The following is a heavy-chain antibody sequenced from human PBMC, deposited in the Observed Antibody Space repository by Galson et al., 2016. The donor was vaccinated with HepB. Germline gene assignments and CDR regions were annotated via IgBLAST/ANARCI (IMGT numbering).Heavy chain of an antibody. J-gene: IGHJ4*02. CDR3: SSRIARPGSSFDY. CDR2: IYYSGST. CDR1: GGSMRNYY. D-gene: IGHD6-6*01. V-gene: IGHV4-59*01. Sequence: ETLSLTCTVSGGSMRNYYWSWIRQPPGKGFEWIGYIYYSGSTNYNTSLKSRLTISLDTSKNQFSLKLTSVTAADTAVYFCSSRIARPGSSFDYWGQGTLVTVSS.